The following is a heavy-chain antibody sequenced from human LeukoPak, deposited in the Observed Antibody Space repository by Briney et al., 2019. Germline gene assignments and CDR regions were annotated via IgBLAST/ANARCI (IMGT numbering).Heavy chain of an antibody. J-gene: IGHJ4*02. D-gene: IGHD3-10*01. CDR3: ARAAESTMLRGFTH. V-gene: IGHV4-59*01. CDR1: GGPISSYY. CDR2: VYYSGST. Sequence: PSETLSLTCTVSGGPISSYYWNWIRQSPGKGLEWIGYVYYSGSTDYNPSLRSRVTISVDTSKNQFSLKLRSVTAADTAVYYCARAAESTMLRGFTHRGQGTLVTVSS.